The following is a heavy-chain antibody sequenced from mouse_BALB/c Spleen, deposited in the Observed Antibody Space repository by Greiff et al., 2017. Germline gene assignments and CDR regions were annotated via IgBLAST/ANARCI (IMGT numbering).Heavy chain of an antibody. Sequence: QVQLQQSGAELVRPGSSVKISCKASGYAFSSYWMNWVKQRPGQGLEWIGQIYPGDGDTNYNGKFKGKATLTADKSSSTAYMQLSSLTSEDSAVYFCARWRFHYFDYWGQGTTLTVSS. J-gene: IGHJ2*01. CDR3: ARWRFHYFDY. CDR2: IYPGDGDT. V-gene: IGHV1-80*01. CDR1: GYAFSSYW.